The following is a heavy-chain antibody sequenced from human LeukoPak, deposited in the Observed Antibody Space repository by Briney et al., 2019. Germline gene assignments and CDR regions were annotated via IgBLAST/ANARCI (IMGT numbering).Heavy chain of an antibody. CDR3: ARRYYSSPRSFDY. CDR1: GYSISSGYY. J-gene: IGHJ4*02. Sequence: SETLSLTCAVSGYSISSGYYWGWIRQPPGRGLEWIGTIYHSGSTYYNPSLKSRVTISVDKSKNQFSLKLSSVTAADTAVYYCARRYYSSPRSFDYWGQGTLVTVSS. CDR2: IYHSGST. V-gene: IGHV4-38-2*01. D-gene: IGHD3-9*01.